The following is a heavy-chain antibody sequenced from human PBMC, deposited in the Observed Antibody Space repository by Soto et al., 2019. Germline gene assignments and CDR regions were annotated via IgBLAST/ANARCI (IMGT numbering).Heavy chain of an antibody. Sequence: GGSLRLSCAASGFSFSTYSMNWVRQAPGEGLEWISYISSSSNTIYYADSVKGRFTISRDNAKNSLYLQMNSLRAEDTAVYYCALRAGHLGGQGTLVTVSS. D-gene: IGHD6-13*01. V-gene: IGHV3-48*01. CDR2: ISSSSNTI. CDR1: GFSFSTYS. J-gene: IGHJ4*02. CDR3: ALRAGHL.